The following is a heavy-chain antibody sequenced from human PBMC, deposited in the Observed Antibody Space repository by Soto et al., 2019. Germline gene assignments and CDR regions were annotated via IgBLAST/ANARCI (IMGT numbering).Heavy chain of an antibody. D-gene: IGHD2-2*03. J-gene: IGHJ4*02. Sequence: EVQLVESGGGSVQPGRSLRLSCAASGFSFDDYGMHWVRQGPGKGLEWVSGISWNSGDIYYADSVKGRLTISSVNAKRSLYLQMNSLRTEDTGLYYCAKDNDLDRDGPFDYWGQGILVTVSS. CDR1: GFSFDDYG. CDR3: AKDNDLDRDGPFDY. V-gene: IGHV3-9*01. CDR2: ISWNSGDI.